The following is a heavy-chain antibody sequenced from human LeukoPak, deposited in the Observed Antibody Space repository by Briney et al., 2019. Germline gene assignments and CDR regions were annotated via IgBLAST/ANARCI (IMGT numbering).Heavy chain of an antibody. CDR2: IYYSGST. Sequence: ASETLSLTCTVSGGSISSYYWSWIRQPPGKGLEWIGYIYYSGSTNYNPSLKSRVTISVDTSKNQFSLKLSSVTAADTAVYYCARGGGRSLLDYWGQGTLVTVSS. J-gene: IGHJ4*02. CDR3: ARGGGRSLLDY. V-gene: IGHV4-59*01. CDR1: GGSISSYY.